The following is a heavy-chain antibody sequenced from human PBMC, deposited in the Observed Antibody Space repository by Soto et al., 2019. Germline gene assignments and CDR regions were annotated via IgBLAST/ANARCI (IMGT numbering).Heavy chain of an antibody. CDR3: AVLLKPYYYYYGMDV. CDR1: GYTFTGYY. J-gene: IGHJ6*02. D-gene: IGHD3-10*01. Sequence: ASVKVSCKASGYTFTGYYMHWVRQAPGQGLEWMGWINPNSGGTNYAQKFQGWVTMTRDTSISTAYMELSRLRSDDTAVYYCAVLLKPYYYYYGMDVCGQRSTVPVS. V-gene: IGHV1-2*04. CDR2: INPNSGGT.